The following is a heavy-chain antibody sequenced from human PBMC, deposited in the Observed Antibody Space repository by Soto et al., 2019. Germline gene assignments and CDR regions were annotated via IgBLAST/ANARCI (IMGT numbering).Heavy chain of an antibody. V-gene: IGHV4-38-2*01. CDR2: IFHSGST. D-gene: IGHD2-21*02. Sequence: PSETLSLTCGVSGYSISSGYYLVLIRQPPGKVLEWIASIFHSGSTYYNPSLKSRVTISVDTSKNQFSLKLSSVTAADTAVYYCARGLQYGGNSAYWGQGTLVTVSS. CDR1: GYSISSGYY. J-gene: IGHJ4*02. CDR3: ARGLQYGGNSAY.